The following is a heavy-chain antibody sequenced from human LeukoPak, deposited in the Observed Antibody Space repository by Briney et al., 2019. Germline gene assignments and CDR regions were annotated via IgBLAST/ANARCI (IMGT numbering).Heavy chain of an antibody. CDR2: ISGGGAGT. D-gene: IGHD2/OR15-2a*01. CDR3: AKLVSTTQMGDY. V-gene: IGHV3-23*01. J-gene: IGHJ4*02. Sequence: GGSLILSCAASAFKFSSYAMNWVRQAPGKGLEWVAGISGGGAGTYYVDSVKGRFTISGDNSKNTLYLQMNSLGAEDTAVYYCAKLVSTTQMGDYWGQGTPVTVSS. CDR1: AFKFSSYA.